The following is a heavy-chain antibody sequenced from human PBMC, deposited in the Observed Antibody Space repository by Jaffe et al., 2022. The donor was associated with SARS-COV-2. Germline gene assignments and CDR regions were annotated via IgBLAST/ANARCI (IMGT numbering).Heavy chain of an antibody. CDR2: IYYSGST. Sequence: QLQLQESGPGLVKPSETLSLTCTVSGGSISSSSYYWGWIRQPPGKGLEWIGSIYYSGSTYYNPSLKSRVTISVDTSKNQFSLKLSSVTAADTAVYYCARPIGDFWSGSPDSPALGYYYGMDVWGQGTTVTVSS. J-gene: IGHJ6*02. V-gene: IGHV4-39*01. D-gene: IGHD3-3*01. CDR1: GGSISSSSYY. CDR3: ARPIGDFWSGSPDSPALGYYYGMDV.